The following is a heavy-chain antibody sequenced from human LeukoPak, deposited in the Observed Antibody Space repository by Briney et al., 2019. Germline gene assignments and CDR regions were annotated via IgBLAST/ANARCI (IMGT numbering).Heavy chain of an antibody. V-gene: IGHV1-69*01. D-gene: IGHD4-17*01. CDR1: GGTFSSYA. J-gene: IGHJ5*02. CDR2: IIPIFGTE. CDR3: AREGDYAPSHNWFDP. Sequence: SVKVSCKASGGTFSSYAISWVRQAPGQGLEWMGGIIPIFGTENYAQKFQGRVTITADESTSTDYMELSSLRSEDTAVYYCAREGDYAPSHNWFDPWGQGTLVTVSS.